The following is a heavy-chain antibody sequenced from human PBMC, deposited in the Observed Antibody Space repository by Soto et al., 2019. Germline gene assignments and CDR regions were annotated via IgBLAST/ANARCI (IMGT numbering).Heavy chain of an antibody. V-gene: IGHV3-49*04. CDR3: TRVGIYSSGYIEY. CDR1: RFTFGDYA. CDR2: IRSKAYGGTT. Sequence: GGSLRLSCTASRFTFGDYAMSWVRQAPGKGLEWVGFIRSKAYGGTTEYAASVKGRFTISRDDSKSIAYLQMNSLTTEDKAVHYCTRVGIYSSGYIEYWGQGTLVTVSS. D-gene: IGHD6-19*01. J-gene: IGHJ4*02.